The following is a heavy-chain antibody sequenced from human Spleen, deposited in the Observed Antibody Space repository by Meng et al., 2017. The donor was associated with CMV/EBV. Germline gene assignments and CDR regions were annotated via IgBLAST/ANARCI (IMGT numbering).Heavy chain of an antibody. J-gene: IGHJ6*02. D-gene: IGHD2-2*01. Sequence: ASVKVSCKASGYTFRDYYIHWVRQTSGQGLEWMGWIRPSSGDTNYAHKFQGRVTMTRDMSISTAYMELNRLKSDDTAVYFCIRSWDIIVIAMDVWGQGTTVTVSS. CDR1: GYTFRDYY. CDR2: IRPSSGDT. CDR3: IRSWDIIVIAMDV. V-gene: IGHV1-2*07.